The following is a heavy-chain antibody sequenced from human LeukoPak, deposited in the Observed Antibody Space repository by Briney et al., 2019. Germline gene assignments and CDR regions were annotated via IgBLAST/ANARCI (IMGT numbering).Heavy chain of an antibody. Sequence: GGSLRLSCAASGVTSSNAWMSWGRQAPGNGLEGGSRIRSKTDGGTTDYAAPVKGGFTIPRDDSKNTLHLQMDSLKTEETAVYYSPTEARANLGYCSGGSCQFDSSGQGTLVTVSS. J-gene: IGHJ4*02. CDR3: PTEARANLGYCSGGSCQFDS. D-gene: IGHD2-15*01. V-gene: IGHV3-15*01. CDR2: IRSKTDGGTT. CDR1: GVTSSNAW.